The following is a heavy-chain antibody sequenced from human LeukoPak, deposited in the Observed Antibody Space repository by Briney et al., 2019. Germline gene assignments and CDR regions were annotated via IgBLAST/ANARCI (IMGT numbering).Heavy chain of an antibody. J-gene: IGHJ4*02. CDR3: AKDGHPRMTTVTHFDS. CDR2: ISDRGGST. V-gene: IGHV3-23*01. D-gene: IGHD4-17*01. CDR1: GFTFSDYA. Sequence: GGSLRLSCAVSGFTFSDYAMSWVRQAPGKGLEWVSGISDRGGSTFYAESVKGRFTISRDNSKDTLFLQMNGLRTEDTAVYYCAKDGHPRMTTVTHFDSWGQGTLVSVSS.